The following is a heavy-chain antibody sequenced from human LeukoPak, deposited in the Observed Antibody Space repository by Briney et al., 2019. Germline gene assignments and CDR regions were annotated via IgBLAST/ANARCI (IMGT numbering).Heavy chain of an antibody. CDR1: GGSISSGGYA. CDR2: IYYRGRA. CDR3: EGRIAFGGYLDY. Sequence: SETLSLTCTVSGGSISSGGYAWSWIRPHQGKGLEGTGYIYYRGRANYHPSLSSRVTILVDPSQNPTSLKLSCVTAAETAVYYCEGRIAFGGYLDYWSQGTQVTVSS. V-gene: IGHV4-61*08. D-gene: IGHD3-3*02. J-gene: IGHJ4*02.